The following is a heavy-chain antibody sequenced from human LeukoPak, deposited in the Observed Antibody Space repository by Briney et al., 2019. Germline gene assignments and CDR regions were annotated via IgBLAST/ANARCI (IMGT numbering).Heavy chain of an antibody. V-gene: IGHV3-23*01. CDR2: ILHNGDST. CDR1: GFTCSTYV. D-gene: IGHD3-16*02. CDR3: ARLSSFAFDI. Sequence: GGSLRLSCAASGFTCSTYVMSWVRQAPGKGLEWLSLILHNGDSTYCADSVKGRFTISRDNSKNTLYLQMNSLRAEDTAVYYCARLSSFAFDIWGQGTMVTVSS. J-gene: IGHJ3*02.